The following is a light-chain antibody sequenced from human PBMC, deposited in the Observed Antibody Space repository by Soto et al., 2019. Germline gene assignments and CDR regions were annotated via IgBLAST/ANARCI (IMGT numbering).Light chain of an antibody. CDR3: QQRSNWPRTIT. CDR2: GAS. CDR1: PSVSSSY. J-gene: IGKJ5*01. V-gene: IGKV3D-20*02. Sequence: ELVLTQSPGTLSLSPGERATLSCRASPSVSSSYLAWSQQKTGQAPRLLIYGASSRATGIPARFSGSGSGTDFTLNISSLEPEDFAVYYCQQRSNWPRTITFGQGTRLEI.